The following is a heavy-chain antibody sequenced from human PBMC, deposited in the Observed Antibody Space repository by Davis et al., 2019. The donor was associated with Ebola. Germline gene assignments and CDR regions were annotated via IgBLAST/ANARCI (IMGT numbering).Heavy chain of an antibody. CDR2: ISSSGSTK. CDR1: GFTFSDYY. V-gene: IGHV3-11*04. D-gene: IGHD3-10*01. J-gene: IGHJ4*02. Sequence: GESLKISCAASGFTFSDYYMSWIRQAPGKGLEWVSYISSSGSTKYYADSVKGRFTISRDNSKNTLYLQMNSLRAEDTAVYYCARTAQGVIITWGQGTLVTVSS. CDR3: ARTAQGVIIT.